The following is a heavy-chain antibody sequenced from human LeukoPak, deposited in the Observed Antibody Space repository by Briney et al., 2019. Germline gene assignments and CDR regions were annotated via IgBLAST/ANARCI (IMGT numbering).Heavy chain of an antibody. CDR3: ASYGSGSYYRKHNWFDP. CDR1: GFTFSSYE. V-gene: IGHV3-48*03. Sequence: GGSLRLSCAASGFTFSSYEMNWVRQAPGKGVEWVSYISSSGSTIYYADSVKGGVTISRDNPNTSLYLQMTSLRAEDTAVYYCASYGSGSYYRKHNWFDPWGQGTLVTVSS. CDR2: ISSSGSTI. J-gene: IGHJ5*02. D-gene: IGHD3-10*01.